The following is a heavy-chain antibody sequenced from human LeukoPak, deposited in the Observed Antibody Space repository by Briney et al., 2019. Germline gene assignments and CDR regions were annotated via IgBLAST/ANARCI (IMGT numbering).Heavy chain of an antibody. V-gene: IGHV3-21*01. J-gene: IGHJ3*02. CDR2: ISSSSSYI. CDR3: ARDLRLVRDGYPDAFDI. CDR1: GFTFSSYS. Sequence: GGSLRLSCAAYGFTFSSYSMNWVRQAPGKGLEWVSSISSSSSYIYYADSVKGRFTISRDNAKNSLYLQMNSLRAEDTAVYYCARDLRLVRDGYPDAFDIWGQGTMVTVSS. D-gene: IGHD5-24*01.